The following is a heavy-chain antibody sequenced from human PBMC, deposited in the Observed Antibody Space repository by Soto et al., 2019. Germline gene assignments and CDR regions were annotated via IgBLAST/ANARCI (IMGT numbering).Heavy chain of an antibody. D-gene: IGHD6-13*01. J-gene: IGHJ4*01. CDR3: ARSPRSIAAGGIDF. CDR1: GGSISSSSYY. V-gene: IGHV4-39*07. Sequence: PSETLSLTCTVSGGSISSSSYYWGWIRQPPGKGLEWIGSIYYSGSTTFNPSLKSRVTVSVDKSKNHFSLKLSSVTAADTAVYYCARSPRSIAAGGIDFWGQGILVTVSS. CDR2: IYYSGST.